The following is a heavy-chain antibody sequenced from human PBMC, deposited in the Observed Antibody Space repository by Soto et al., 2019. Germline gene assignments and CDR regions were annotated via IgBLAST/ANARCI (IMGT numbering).Heavy chain of an antibody. V-gene: IGHV4-59*01. CDR3: ARAVLYYDGSGYFIRDAFDI. CDR2: IYYSGST. J-gene: IGHJ3*02. Sequence: PSETLSLTYSLSGSPISSYYWSWIRQPPGKGLEWIGYIYYSGSTNYNPSLKSRVTISVDTSKNQFSLKLSSVTAADTAVYYCARAVLYYDGSGYFIRDAFDIWGQGTMVT. D-gene: IGHD3-22*01. CDR1: GSPISSYY.